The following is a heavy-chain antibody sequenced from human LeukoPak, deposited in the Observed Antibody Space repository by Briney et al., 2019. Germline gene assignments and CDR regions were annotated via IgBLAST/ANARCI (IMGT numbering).Heavy chain of an antibody. CDR1: GFTFSTYG. V-gene: IGHV3-33*01. CDR3: ARDYSSGNEGQDY. CDR2: IWYDGSNE. J-gene: IGHJ4*02. D-gene: IGHD4-23*01. Sequence: PGRSLRLSCAASGFTFSTYGMHWVRQAQGKGLEWVALIWYDGSNEYYAHSVKGRFTISRANSKNTLYLQMNSLRAEDTAIYYCARDYSSGNEGQDYWGQGTLVTVSS.